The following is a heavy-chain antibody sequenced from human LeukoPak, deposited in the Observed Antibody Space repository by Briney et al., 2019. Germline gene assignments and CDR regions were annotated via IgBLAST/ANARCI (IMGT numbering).Heavy chain of an antibody. CDR2: ISSSSSYT. CDR3: ARGGYSSSPDY. V-gene: IGHV3-11*06. CDR1: GFTFSDYY. J-gene: IGHJ4*02. Sequence: GGSLRLSCAASGFTFSDYYMSWIRQAPGKGLEWVSYISSSSSYTNYADSVKGRFTISRDNAKNSLYLQMNSLRAEDTAVYYCARGGYSSSPDYWGQGTLVTASS. D-gene: IGHD6-13*01.